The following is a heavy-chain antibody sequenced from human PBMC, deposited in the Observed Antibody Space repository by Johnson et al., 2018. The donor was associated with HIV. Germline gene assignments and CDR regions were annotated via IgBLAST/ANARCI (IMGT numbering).Heavy chain of an antibody. CDR2: ISHDGNNK. CDR1: GFTFSNYA. J-gene: IGHJ3*01. V-gene: IGHV3-30*04. D-gene: IGHD3-9*01. Sequence: QVQLVESGGGVVQPGRSLRLSCAASGFTFSNYAMHWVRQAPGKGLECVAVISHDGNNKYYADSVKGRFTISRDNSKNTLFLQMNYLRAEDTAVYYCAKDVLRSFDWLPDSFDVWGQGTVVTVSS. CDR3: AKDVLRSFDWLPDSFDV.